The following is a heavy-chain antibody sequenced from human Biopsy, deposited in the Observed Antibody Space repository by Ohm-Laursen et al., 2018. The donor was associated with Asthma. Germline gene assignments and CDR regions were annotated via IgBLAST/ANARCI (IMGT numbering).Heavy chain of an antibody. Sequence: SQTLSLTCIVSGGSINIGDYYWSWIRQHPVKGLEWIGYIYYSGSTYYNPSLKSRVSISLDTSKNQLSLSLTSVTAADTAVYYCARTTYGDDGFDPWGQGTLVTVSS. V-gene: IGHV4-31*03. CDR1: GGSINIGDYY. CDR3: ARTTYGDDGFDP. J-gene: IGHJ5*02. CDR2: IYYSGST. D-gene: IGHD4-17*01.